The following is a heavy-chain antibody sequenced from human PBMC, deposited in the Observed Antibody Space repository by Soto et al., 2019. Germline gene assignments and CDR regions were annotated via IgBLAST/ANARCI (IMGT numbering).Heavy chain of an antibody. CDR3: ARELRGLWFGELLHYGMDV. Sequence: ASVKVSCKASGYTFTSYAMHWVRQAPGQRLEWMGWINAGNGNTKYSQKFQGRVTITRDTSASTAYMELSRLRSDDTAVYYCARELRGLWFGELLHYGMDVWGQGTTVTVSS. J-gene: IGHJ6*02. D-gene: IGHD3-10*01. V-gene: IGHV1-3*01. CDR1: GYTFTSYA. CDR2: INAGNGNT.